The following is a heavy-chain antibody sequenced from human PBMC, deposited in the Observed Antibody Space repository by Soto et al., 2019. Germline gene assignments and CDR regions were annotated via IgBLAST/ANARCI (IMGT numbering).Heavy chain of an antibody. CDR2: IKSKTDGGTT. D-gene: IGHD3-22*01. CDR3: TTDSYSTIIIVRFDY. J-gene: IGHJ4*01. V-gene: IGHV3-15*07. CDR1: GFTFSNAW. Sequence: EVQLVESGGGFVKPGGSLRLSCAASGFTFSNAWINWVRQAPGKGLEWVGRIKSKTDGGTTDYAEPVKGRFAISRDDSNNMVYLQMNSLKIEDTAAYYSTTDSYSTIIIVRFDYWGHGTLVTVSS.